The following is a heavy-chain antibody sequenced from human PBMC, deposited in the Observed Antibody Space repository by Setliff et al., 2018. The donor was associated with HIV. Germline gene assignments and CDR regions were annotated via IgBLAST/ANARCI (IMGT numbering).Heavy chain of an antibody. D-gene: IGHD3-10*01. Sequence: SSETLSLTCTVSGGSFSSYYWGWIRQPPGKGLEWIGYIYDSGSTNYNPSLKSRVSMSVDTSKNQFSLNLSSVTAADTAVYYCARGEYYGSGTVYMDVWGKGTTVTVSS. V-gene: IGHV4-59*12. CDR3: ARGEYYGSGTVYMDV. J-gene: IGHJ6*03. CDR1: GGSFSSYY. CDR2: IYDSGST.